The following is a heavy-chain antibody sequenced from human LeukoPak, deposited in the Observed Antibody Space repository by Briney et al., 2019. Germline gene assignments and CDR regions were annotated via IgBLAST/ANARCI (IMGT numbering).Heavy chain of an antibody. Sequence: GGSLRLSCAASGFTFSSYAMSWVRQAPGKALEWVSYISRSSGTIYYADSVKGRFTISRDNAKNSLYLQMNSLRAEDTALYYCAKEGTGYSYGWTYYYYYMDVWGKGTTVTISS. J-gene: IGHJ6*03. CDR2: ISRSSGTI. CDR3: AKEGTGYSYGWTYYYYYMDV. CDR1: GFTFSSYA. D-gene: IGHD5-18*01. V-gene: IGHV3-48*04.